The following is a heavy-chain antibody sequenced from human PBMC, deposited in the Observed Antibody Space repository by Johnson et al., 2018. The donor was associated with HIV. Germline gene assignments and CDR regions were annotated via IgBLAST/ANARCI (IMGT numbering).Heavy chain of an antibody. CDR2: ISGNGGNT. D-gene: IGHD1-26*01. CDR3: VEDGSHSGSHHDAFDV. Sequence: VQLVESGGGVVQPGGSLRLSCEASGFTFSTYAMYWVRQTPGKGLEWVSAISGNGGNTYYADSLKGRFTISRDNSKTTVFLERNSLTAEDTCLYYCVEDGSHSGSHHDAFDVWGRGTVVTVSS. J-gene: IGHJ3*01. V-gene: IGHV3-23*04. CDR1: GFTFSTYA.